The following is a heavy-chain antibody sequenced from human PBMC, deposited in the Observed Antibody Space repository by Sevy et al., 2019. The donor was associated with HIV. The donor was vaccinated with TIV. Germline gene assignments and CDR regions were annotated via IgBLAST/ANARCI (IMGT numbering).Heavy chain of an antibody. CDR1: GFTFSSYS. J-gene: IGHJ3*02. Sequence: GGSLRLSCAASGFTFSSYSMNWVRQAPGKGLEWVSSISSSSSYIYYADSVKGRFTISRDNAKNSLYLQMNSLRAEDTAVYYCAREGGLSSSWYGDSFDIWGQGTMVTVSS. CDR2: ISSSSSYI. V-gene: IGHV3-21*01. CDR3: AREGGLSSSWYGDSFDI. D-gene: IGHD6-13*01.